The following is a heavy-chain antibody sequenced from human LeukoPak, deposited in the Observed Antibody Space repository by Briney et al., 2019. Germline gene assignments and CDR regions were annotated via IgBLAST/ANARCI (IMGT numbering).Heavy chain of an antibody. J-gene: IGHJ4*02. V-gene: IGHV1-46*01. CDR2: INPNPSGGST. CDR1: GYTFTSYY. Sequence: ASVKASCKASGYTFTSYYMHWVRQAPGQGLEWVAIINPNPSGGSTSYAQKFQGRVTMTRDMSTSTVYMEVSSLRSEDTAVYYCARSATGSGSYYGLDYWGQGTLVTVSS. CDR3: ARSATGSGSYYGLDY. D-gene: IGHD1-26*01.